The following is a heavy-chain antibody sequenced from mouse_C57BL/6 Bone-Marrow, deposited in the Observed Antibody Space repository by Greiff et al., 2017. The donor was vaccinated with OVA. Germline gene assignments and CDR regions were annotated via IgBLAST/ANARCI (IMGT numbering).Heavy chain of an antibody. V-gene: IGHV1-85*01. D-gene: IGHD2-12*01. CDR3: ARIGRAYDGYWYFDV. CDR1: GYTFTSYD. CDR2: IYPRDGST. J-gene: IGHJ1*03. Sequence: QVQLQQSGPELVKPGASVKLSCKASGYTFTSYDINWVKQRPGQGLEWIGWIYPRDGSTKYNEKFKGKATLTVDTSSSTAYLELTSLTSEDSAVDFCARIGRAYDGYWYFDVWGTGTTVTVSS.